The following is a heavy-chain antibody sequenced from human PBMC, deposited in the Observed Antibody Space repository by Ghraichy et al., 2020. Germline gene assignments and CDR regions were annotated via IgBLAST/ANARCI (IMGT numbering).Heavy chain of an antibody. CDR1: GYTFSSYD. Sequence: ASVKVSCKASGYTFSSYDITWVRQATRQGLEWMGWMNPNSGNTGFAPEFRGRVTMTSDTSINTAYMELSSLRSDDTAVYYCARGIRNQLFSDYWGQGTLVTVSS. D-gene: IGHD1-1*01. CDR2: MNPNSGNT. CDR3: ARGIRNQLFSDY. J-gene: IGHJ4*02. V-gene: IGHV1-8*01.